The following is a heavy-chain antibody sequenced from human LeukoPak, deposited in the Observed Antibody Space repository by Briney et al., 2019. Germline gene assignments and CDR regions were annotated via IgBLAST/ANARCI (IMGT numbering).Heavy chain of an antibody. J-gene: IGHJ5*02. V-gene: IGHV1-18*01. CDR3: AGRYCSGGSCYSFDP. CDR1: GYSITSYG. CDR2: ISAYNGNT. Sequence: ASVKVSCKASGYSITSYGLNWVRQAPGQGLEWMGWISAYNGNTNYAQKLQGRVTMTTDTSTSTAYMELRSLRSDDTAVYYCAGRYCSGGSCYSFDPWGQGTLVTVSS. D-gene: IGHD2-15*01.